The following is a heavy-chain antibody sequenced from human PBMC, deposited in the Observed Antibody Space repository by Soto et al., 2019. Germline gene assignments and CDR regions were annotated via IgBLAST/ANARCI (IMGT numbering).Heavy chain of an antibody. J-gene: IGHJ6*02. CDR2: TYYRSKWYN. V-gene: IGHV6-1*01. CDR3: ARDQDTIAAAALTHYGMDV. D-gene: IGHD6-13*01. CDR1: GDSVSSNSAA. Sequence: QSQTLSLTCAISGDSVSSNSAAWNWIRQSPSRGLEWLGRTYYRSKWYNDYAVSVKSRITINPDTSKNQFSLQLNSVTPEDTAVYYCARDQDTIAAAALTHYGMDVWGQGTTVTVSS.